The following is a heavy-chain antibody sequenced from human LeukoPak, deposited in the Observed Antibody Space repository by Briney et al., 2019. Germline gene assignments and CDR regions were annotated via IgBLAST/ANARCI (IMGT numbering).Heavy chain of an antibody. J-gene: IGHJ4*02. CDR1: GYTFTSYA. D-gene: IGHD3-22*01. CDR2: INTNTGNP. CDR3: ARVGSRYYDSSGYYPIPVFYY. V-gene: IGHV7-4-1*02. Sequence: GASVKVSCKASGYTFTSYAMNWVRQAPGQGLEWMGWINTNTGNPTYAQGFTGRFVFSLDTSVSTAYLQISSLKAEDTAVYYCARVGSRYYDSSGYYPIPVFYYWGQGTLVTVSS.